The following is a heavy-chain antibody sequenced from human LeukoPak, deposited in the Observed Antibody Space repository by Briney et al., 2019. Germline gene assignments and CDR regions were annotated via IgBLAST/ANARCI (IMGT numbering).Heavy chain of an antibody. CDR1: AFTFSSYD. Sequence: GGSLRLSCAASAFTFSSYDMSWVRQAPGKGLEWVSTISGSGYSTNYADSVKGRFTISRDNSKNTLYLQMNSLRAEDTAVYYCVRGEYSYGPLDYYYYMDVWGKGTTVTVSS. J-gene: IGHJ6*03. V-gene: IGHV3-23*01. CDR2: ISGSGYST. D-gene: IGHD5-18*01. CDR3: VRGEYSYGPLDYYYYMDV.